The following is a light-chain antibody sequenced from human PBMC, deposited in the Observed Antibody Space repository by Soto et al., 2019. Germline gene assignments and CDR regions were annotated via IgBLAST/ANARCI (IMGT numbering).Light chain of an antibody. V-gene: IGLV1-44*01. CDR2: SNN. CDR1: SSNVGSNT. J-gene: IGLJ1*01. CDR3: ATRDNTVTSYV. Sequence: QSVLTQPPSASGTPGQRVTISFSGSSSNVGSNTVNWYQQLPGTAPKLLIYSNNQWPSGVPDRFSGSKSGTSASLAISGLQSGVFFNYRCATRDNTVTSYV.